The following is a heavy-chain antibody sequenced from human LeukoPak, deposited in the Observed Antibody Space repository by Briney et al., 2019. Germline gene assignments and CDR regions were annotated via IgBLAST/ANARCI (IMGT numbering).Heavy chain of an antibody. CDR3: ARDPGSAYWYFDL. CDR2: IYYSGST. CDR1: GGSISSYY. D-gene: IGHD6-6*01. Sequence: SETLSLTCTVSGGSISSYYWSWIRQPPGKGLEWIGYIYYSGSTNYNPSLKSRVTISVDTSKNQFSLKLSSVTAADTAVYYCARDPGSAYWYFDLWGRGTLVTVSS. J-gene: IGHJ2*01. V-gene: IGHV4-59*01.